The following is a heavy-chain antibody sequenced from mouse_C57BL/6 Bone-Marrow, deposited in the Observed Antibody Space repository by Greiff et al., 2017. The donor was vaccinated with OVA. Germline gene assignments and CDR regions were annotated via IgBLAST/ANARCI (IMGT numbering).Heavy chain of an antibody. CDR3: TLGGIYLRAWFAY. J-gene: IGHJ3*01. CDR2: IDPENGDT. D-gene: IGHD2-1*01. CDR1: GFNIKDDY. V-gene: IGHV14-4*01. Sequence: EVQLQQSGAELVRPGASVKLSCTASGFNIKDDYMHWVKQRPEQGLEWIGWIDPENGDTEYASKFQGKATITADTSSNTAYLQLSSLTSEDTAVYYGTLGGIYLRAWFAYWGQGTLVTVSA.